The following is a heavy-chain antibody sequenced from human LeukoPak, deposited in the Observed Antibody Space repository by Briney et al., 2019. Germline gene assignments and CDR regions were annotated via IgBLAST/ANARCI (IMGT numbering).Heavy chain of an antibody. Sequence: PGRSLRLSCAASGFTFSSYGMHWVRQAPGKGLEWVAVIWYGGSNKYYADSVKGRFTISRDNSKNTLYLQMNSLRAEDTAVYYCAKASDDITGTPNFDYWGQGTLVTVSS. CDR2: IWYGGSNK. J-gene: IGHJ4*02. CDR1: GFTFSSYG. D-gene: IGHD1-20*01. V-gene: IGHV3-30*18. CDR3: AKASDDITGTPNFDY.